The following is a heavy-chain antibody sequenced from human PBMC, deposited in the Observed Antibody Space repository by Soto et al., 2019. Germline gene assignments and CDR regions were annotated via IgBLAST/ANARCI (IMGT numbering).Heavy chain of an antibody. D-gene: IGHD3-22*01. J-gene: IGHJ4*02. Sequence: GASVKVSCKASGYTFTSYYMHWVRQAPGQGLEWMGIINPSGGSTSYAQKFQGRVTMTRDTSTSTVYMELSSLRSEDTAVYYCARDYDSSGYPRYYFDYWGQGTLVTAPQ. V-gene: IGHV1-46*01. CDR1: GYTFTSYY. CDR3: ARDYDSSGYPRYYFDY. CDR2: INPSGGST.